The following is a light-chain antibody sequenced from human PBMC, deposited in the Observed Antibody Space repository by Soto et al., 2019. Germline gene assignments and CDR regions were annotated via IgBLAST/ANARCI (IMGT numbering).Light chain of an antibody. CDR3: AAWDDSLNGVV. CDR1: SSNFGSNT. Sequence: QLVLTQPPSASGTPGQRVTISCSGSSSNFGSNTVNWYQQVPRTAPKLLIYSNNQRPSGVPDRFSGSKSGTSVSLAISGLQSEDEADYYCAAWDDSLNGVVLGGGTKLTVL. CDR2: SNN. J-gene: IGLJ2*01. V-gene: IGLV1-44*01.